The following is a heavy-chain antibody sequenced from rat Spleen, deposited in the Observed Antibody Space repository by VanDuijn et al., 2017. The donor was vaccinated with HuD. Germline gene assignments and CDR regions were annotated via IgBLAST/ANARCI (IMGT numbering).Heavy chain of an antibody. CDR3: TRSWGYYYDGSPQWFAY. CDR2: IWGDGRT. D-gene: IGHD1-12*03. J-gene: IGHJ3*01. CDR1: GFSLSNYG. V-gene: IGHV2-13*01. Sequence: QVQLKESGPGLVQPSQTLSLTCTVSGFSLSNYGVFWVRQPPGKGLEWMGLIWGDGRTDYNSVLKSRLSIRRDTSKIQVFLKMKSLQPDDTAIYFCTRSWGYYYDGSPQWFAYWGQGTLVTVSS.